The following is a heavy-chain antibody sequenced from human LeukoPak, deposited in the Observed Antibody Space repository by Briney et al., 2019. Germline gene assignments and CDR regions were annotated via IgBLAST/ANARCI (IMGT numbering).Heavy chain of an antibody. D-gene: IGHD4-23*01. CDR1: GYSFTSYW. J-gene: IGHJ2*01. V-gene: IGHV5-51*01. CDR3: ARRVVNNRNWYFNL. CDR2: IYPGDSDT. Sequence: GESLQISCKGSGYSFTSYWITWVRPMPGKGLGWMGIIYPGDSDTRYSPSFQGQVTISADKSINTAYLQWSSLKASDTAMYYCARRVVNNRNWYFNLWGRGTLVTVSS.